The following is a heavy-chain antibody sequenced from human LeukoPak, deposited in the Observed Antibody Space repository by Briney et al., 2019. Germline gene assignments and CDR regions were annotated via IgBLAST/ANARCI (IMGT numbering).Heavy chain of an antibody. V-gene: IGHV3-7*01. CDR1: GFRFSDHW. CDR2: INPHGTEK. J-gene: IGHJ5*02. D-gene: IGHD1-26*01. Sequence: GGSLRLSCVVSGFRFSDHWMIWVRQAPGKGLEWVATINPHGTEKRYVDSVKGRFTISRDNGKNSLYLQMNSLRAEDTAVYYCARISGSQDPWGQGTLVTVSS. CDR3: ARISGSQDP.